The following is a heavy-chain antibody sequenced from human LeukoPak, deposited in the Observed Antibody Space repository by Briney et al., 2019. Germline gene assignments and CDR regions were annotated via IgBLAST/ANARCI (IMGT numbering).Heavy chain of an antibody. CDR2: ISTSGGTI. V-gene: IGHV3-48*03. D-gene: IGHD1-26*01. J-gene: IGHJ4*02. Sequence: PGGSLRLSCAASGFTFSSYEMNWVRQAPGKGLEWVSYISTSGGTIYYADSVKGRFIISRDNAKNSLYLQMNSLRAEDTAVYYCARVKTEGGAYPPTFDYWGQGTLVTVSS. CDR1: GFTFSSYE. CDR3: ARVKTEGGAYPPTFDY.